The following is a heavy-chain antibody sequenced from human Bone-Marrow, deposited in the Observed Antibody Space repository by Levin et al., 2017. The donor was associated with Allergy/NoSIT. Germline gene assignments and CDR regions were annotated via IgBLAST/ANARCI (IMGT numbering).Heavy chain of an antibody. Sequence: NSSETLSLTCTVSGASINNTNHYWSWIRQPAGKGLEWIGRMFAGGAATYNRSLRSRVTISIDTSKNQFSLKLTSVTAADTAVYYCARDETSNSWHAGWFDPWGQGTLVTVSS. J-gene: IGHJ5*02. CDR3: ARDETSNSWHAGWFDP. D-gene: IGHD6-13*01. CDR1: GASINNTNHY. V-gene: IGHV4-61*02. CDR2: MFAGGAA.